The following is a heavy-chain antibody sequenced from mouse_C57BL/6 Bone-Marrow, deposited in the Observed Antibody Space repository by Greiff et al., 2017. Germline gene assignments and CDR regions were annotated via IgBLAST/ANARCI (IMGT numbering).Heavy chain of an antibody. CDR2: IDPANGDT. CDR3: TTNYYGSLAWFAY. V-gene: IGHV14-4*01. CDR1: GFNIKDDY. Sequence: VQLQQSGAELVRPGASVKLSCTASGFNIKDDYMHWVKQRPEQGLEWIGWIDPANGDTEYASKFQGKATITADTSSNTAYLQLSSLTSEDTAVYYCTTNYYGSLAWFAYWGQGTLVTVSA. D-gene: IGHD1-1*01. J-gene: IGHJ3*01.